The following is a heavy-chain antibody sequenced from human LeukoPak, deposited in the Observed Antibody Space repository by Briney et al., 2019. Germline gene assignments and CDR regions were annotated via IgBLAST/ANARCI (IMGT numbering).Heavy chain of an antibody. CDR2: ISYDGSNK. V-gene: IGHV3-30-3*01. J-gene: IGHJ4*02. CDR3: ARAGLSYDSSGYLDY. D-gene: IGHD3-22*01. Sequence: GGSLRLSCAASGFTFSSYAMHWVRQAPGKGLEWVAVISYDGSNKYYADSVKGRFTISRDNPKNTLYLQMNSLRAEDTAVYYCARAGLSYDSSGYLDYWGQGTLVTVSS. CDR1: GFTFSSYA.